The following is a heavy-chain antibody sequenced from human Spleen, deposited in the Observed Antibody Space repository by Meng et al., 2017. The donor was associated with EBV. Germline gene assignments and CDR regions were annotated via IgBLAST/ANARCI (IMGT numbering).Heavy chain of an antibody. V-gene: IGHV3-21*02. CDR2: ITKDSSHV. Sequence: EVQLVESGGGLVEPGGSLGFACAASGFSFSTYSMNWVRQAPGKGLEWVSSITKDSSHVYYADAVRGRFTISRDNAKNSLYLQMNSLRVEDTAVYYCARDDTSNKFYFDYWGQGDLVPVLL. CDR1: GFSFSTYS. J-gene: IGHJ4*02. D-gene: IGHD2/OR15-2a*01. CDR3: ARDDTSNKFYFDY.